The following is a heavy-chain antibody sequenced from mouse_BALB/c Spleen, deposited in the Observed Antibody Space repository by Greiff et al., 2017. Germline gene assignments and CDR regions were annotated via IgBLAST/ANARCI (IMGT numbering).Heavy chain of an antibody. CDR3: ARELGFAD. D-gene: IGHD4-1*01. CDR2: ISSGGSYT. J-gene: IGHJ3*01. V-gene: IGHV5-9-4*01. CDR1: GFTFSSYA. Sequence: EVQRVESGGGLVKPGGSLKLSCAASGFTFSSYAMPWVRQSPEKRLEWVAEISSGGSYTYYPDTVTGRFTISRDKAKNTLYLEMSSLRSEDTAMLCCARELGFADWGQGTMVTVSA.